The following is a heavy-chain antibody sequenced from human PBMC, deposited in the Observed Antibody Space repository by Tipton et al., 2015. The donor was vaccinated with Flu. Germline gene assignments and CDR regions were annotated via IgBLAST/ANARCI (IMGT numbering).Heavy chain of an antibody. D-gene: IGHD4-17*01. V-gene: IGHV3-48*04. J-gene: IGHJ5*02. CDR3: ARSKDDYGDYLNWFDP. CDR2: ISSSSSTI. CDR1: GFTFSSYS. Sequence: SLRLSCAASGFTFSSYSMNWVRQAPGKGLEWVSYISSSSSTIYYADSVKGRFTISRDNAKNSLYLQMNSLRAEDTAVYYCARSKDDYGDYLNWFDPWGQGTLVTVSS.